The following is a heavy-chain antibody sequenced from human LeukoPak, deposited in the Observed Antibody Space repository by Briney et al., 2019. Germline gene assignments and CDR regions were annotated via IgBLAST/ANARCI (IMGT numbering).Heavy chain of an antibody. V-gene: IGHV3-30*18. D-gene: IGHD6-19*01. CDR3: ANLDGSSGWPFDY. CDR1: GFTFSSYG. CDR2: ISYDGSNK. J-gene: IGHJ4*02. Sequence: PGGSLRLSCAASGFTFSSYGMHWVRQAPGKGLEWVAVISYDGSNKYYADSVKGRFTISRDNSKNTLYLQMNSLRAEDTAVYYYANLDGSSGWPFDYWGQGTLVTVSS.